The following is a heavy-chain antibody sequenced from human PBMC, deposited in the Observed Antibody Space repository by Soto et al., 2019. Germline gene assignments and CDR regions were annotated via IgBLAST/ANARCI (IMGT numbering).Heavy chain of an antibody. CDR1: GFTFTSSA. J-gene: IGHJ4*02. Sequence: SVKVSCKASGFTFTSSAVQWVRQARGQRLEWIGWIVVGSGNTNYAQKFQERVTITRDMSTSTAYMELSSLRSEDTAVYYCAAVSYSSGWYYDYWGQGTLVTVS. D-gene: IGHD6-19*01. CDR3: AAVSYSSGWYYDY. V-gene: IGHV1-58*01. CDR2: IVVGSGNT.